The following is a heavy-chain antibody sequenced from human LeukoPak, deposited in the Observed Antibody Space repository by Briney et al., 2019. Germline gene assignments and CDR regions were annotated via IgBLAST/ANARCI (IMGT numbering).Heavy chain of an antibody. CDR2: IIPIFGTA. CDR1: GGTFSSYA. J-gene: IGHJ4*02. Sequence: ASVKVSCKASGGTFSSYAISWVRQAPGQGLEWMGRIIPIFGTANYAQKFQGRVTITTDESTSTAYMELSCLRSEDTAVYYCARVAGIAAAFDYWGQGTLVTVSS. V-gene: IGHV1-69*05. CDR3: ARVAGIAAAFDY. D-gene: IGHD6-13*01.